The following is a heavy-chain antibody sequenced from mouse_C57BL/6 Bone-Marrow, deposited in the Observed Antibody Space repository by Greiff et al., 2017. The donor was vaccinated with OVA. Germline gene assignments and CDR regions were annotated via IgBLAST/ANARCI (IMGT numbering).Heavy chain of an antibody. Sequence: EVQLQQSGPVLVKPGASVKMSCKASGYTFTDYYMNWVKQSHGKSLEWIGVINPYNGGTSYNQKFKGKATLTVDKSSSTAYMELHSLTSEDSAVYYCARRYYGSSYWYFDVWGTGTTVTVSS. D-gene: IGHD1-1*01. CDR3: ARRYYGSSYWYFDV. J-gene: IGHJ1*03. CDR1: GYTFTDYY. V-gene: IGHV1-19*01. CDR2: INPYNGGT.